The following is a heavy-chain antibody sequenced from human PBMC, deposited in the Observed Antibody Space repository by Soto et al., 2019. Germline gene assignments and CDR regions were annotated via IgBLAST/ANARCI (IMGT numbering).Heavy chain of an antibody. Sequence: GGSLRLSCAASGFTFSSYAMSWVRQAPGKGLEWVSAISGSGGSTYYADSVKGRFTISRDNSTNTLYLQMNSLRAEDTAVYYCAKKFRYFDWEYDYWGQGTLVTVSS. CDR2: ISGSGGST. CDR1: GFTFSSYA. V-gene: IGHV3-23*01. J-gene: IGHJ4*02. D-gene: IGHD3-9*01. CDR3: AKKFRYFDWEYDY.